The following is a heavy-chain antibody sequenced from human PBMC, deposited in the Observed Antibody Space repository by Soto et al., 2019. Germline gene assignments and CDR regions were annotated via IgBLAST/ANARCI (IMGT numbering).Heavy chain of an antibody. J-gene: IGHJ6*02. V-gene: IGHV4-59*01. Sequence: SETLSLTCTVSGGSISSYYWSWIRQPPGKGLEWIGNIYYSGSTNYNPSLKSRVTISVDTSKNQFSLKLSSVTAADTAVYYCARERYYGMDVWGQGTTVTVS. CDR3: ARERYYGMDV. CDR2: IYYSGST. CDR1: GGSISSYY.